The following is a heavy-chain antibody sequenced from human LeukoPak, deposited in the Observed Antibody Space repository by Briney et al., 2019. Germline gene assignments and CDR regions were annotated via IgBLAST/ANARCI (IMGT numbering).Heavy chain of an antibody. V-gene: IGHV3-48*04. CDR1: GFTFSSYA. CDR3: ARALRDWELLVTPFDY. Sequence: PGGSLRLSCAASGFTFSSYAMSWVRQAPGKGLEWVSYISSSGSTIYYADSVKGRFTISRDNAKNSLYLQMNSLRAEDTAVYYCARALRDWELLVTPFDYWGQGTLVTVSS. CDR2: ISSSGSTI. D-gene: IGHD1-26*01. J-gene: IGHJ4*02.